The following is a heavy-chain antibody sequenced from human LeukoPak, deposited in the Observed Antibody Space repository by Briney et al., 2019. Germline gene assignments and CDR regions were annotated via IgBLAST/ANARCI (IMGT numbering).Heavy chain of an antibody. J-gene: IGHJ4*02. CDR1: GFTFSSYA. D-gene: IGHD5-18*01. Sequence: GSLRLSCAASGFTFSSYAMSWVRQAPGKGLEWVSSISSSSSYIYYADSVKGRFTISRDNAKNSLYLQMNSLRAEDTAVYYCARLGYSYGYYWGQGTLVTVSS. CDR3: ARLGYSYGYY. CDR2: ISSSSSYI. V-gene: IGHV3-21*01.